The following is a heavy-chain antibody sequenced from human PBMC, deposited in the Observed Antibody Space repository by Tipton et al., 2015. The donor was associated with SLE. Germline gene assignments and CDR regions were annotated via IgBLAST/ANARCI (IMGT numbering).Heavy chain of an antibody. CDR3: AREAGSKTGKLDI. D-gene: IGHD1-14*01. Sequence: QSGPEVKKPGASVKVSCKASNYTFSMFSINWVRQAPGQGLEWMGWISTYVGTTSYAQNVQARVTMTADTSTSTAYMELWSLRSDDTAVYYCAREAGSKTGKLDIWGQGTIVIVSS. J-gene: IGHJ3*02. CDR2: ISTYVGTT. V-gene: IGHV1-18*01. CDR1: NYTFSMFS.